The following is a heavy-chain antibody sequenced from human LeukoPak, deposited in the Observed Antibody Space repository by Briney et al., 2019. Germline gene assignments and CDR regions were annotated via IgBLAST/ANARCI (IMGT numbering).Heavy chain of an antibody. CDR1: GYSISSGYY. D-gene: IGHD6-13*01. Sequence: SETLSLTCAVSGYSISSGYYWGWIRQPPGKGLEWIGSIYHSGSTYYNPSLKSRVTISVDTSKNQFSLKLSSVTAADTAVYYCARRGAAAGTGYYYYSYMDVWGKGTTVTVSS. J-gene: IGHJ6*03. CDR3: ARRGAAAGTGYYYYSYMDV. V-gene: IGHV4-38-2*01. CDR2: IYHSGST.